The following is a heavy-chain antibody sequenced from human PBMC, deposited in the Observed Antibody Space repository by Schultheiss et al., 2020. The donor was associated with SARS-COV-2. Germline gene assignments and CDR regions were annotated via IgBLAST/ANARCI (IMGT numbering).Heavy chain of an antibody. CDR1: GGSISSSSYY. Sequence: SETLSLTCTVSGGSISSSSYYWGWIRQPPGKGLEWIGYIYYSGSTYYNPSLKSRVTISVDTSKNQFSLKLSSVTAADTAVYYCARVAGYCSSTSCSRAHYYYGMDVWGQGTTVTVSS. V-gene: IGHV4-31*03. CDR2: IYYSGST. CDR3: ARVAGYCSSTSCSRAHYYYGMDV. D-gene: IGHD2-2*01. J-gene: IGHJ6*02.